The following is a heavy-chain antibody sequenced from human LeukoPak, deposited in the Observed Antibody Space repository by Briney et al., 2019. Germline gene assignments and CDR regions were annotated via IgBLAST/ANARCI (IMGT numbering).Heavy chain of an antibody. CDR1: GFIFRRDG. Sequence: GGSLRLSCAASGFIFRRDGMHWVRQVPGKGLEWVALIWFDGSKTYYADSVKGRFTISRDNSRNTLFLQMNSLRAEDTAVYYCARAIGYDVSTETAMDGLDYWGQGTLVTVSS. CDR2: IWFDGSKT. J-gene: IGHJ4*02. D-gene: IGHD5-18*01. CDR3: ARAIGYDVSTETAMDGLDY. V-gene: IGHV3-33*01.